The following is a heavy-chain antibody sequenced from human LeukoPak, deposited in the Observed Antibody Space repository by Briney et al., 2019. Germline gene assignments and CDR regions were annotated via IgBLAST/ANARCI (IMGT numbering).Heavy chain of an antibody. J-gene: IGHJ2*01. CDR3: ARVPSSFGSSTWYFDL. V-gene: IGHV3-11*01. CDR1: GFTFSDYY. Sequence: GGSLRLSCAASGFTFSDYYMSWIRQAPGKGLEWVSYISSSGSTIYYADSVKGRFTISRDNAKNSLYLQMNSLRAEDTAVYYCARVPSSFGSSTWYFDLWGRGTLVTVSS. CDR2: ISSSGSTI. D-gene: IGHD3-10*01.